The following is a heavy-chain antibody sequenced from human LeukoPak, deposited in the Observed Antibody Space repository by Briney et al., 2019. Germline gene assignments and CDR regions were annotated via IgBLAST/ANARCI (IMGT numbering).Heavy chain of an antibody. CDR2: IYYSGTT. D-gene: IGHD6-6*01. V-gene: IGHV4-59*08. CDR3: ARYSTSSVALDY. J-gene: IGHJ4*02. Sequence: SETLSLTCTVTGGSISSYYWSWIRQPPGKGLEWIGYIYYSGTTNYSPSLKSRVTTSVDTSKKQFSLKLSSVTAADTAVYYCARYSTSSVALDYWGQGTLVTVSS. CDR1: GGSISSYY.